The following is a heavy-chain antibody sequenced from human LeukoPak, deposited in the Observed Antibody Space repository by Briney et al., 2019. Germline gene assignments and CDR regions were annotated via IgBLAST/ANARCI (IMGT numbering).Heavy chain of an antibody. CDR3: ARVVHGDYPDY. V-gene: IGHV1-8*03. D-gene: IGHD4-17*01. CDR1: GYTFTSYD. J-gene: IGHJ4*02. CDR2: MNPNSGNT. Sequence: ASVKVSCKASGYTFTSYDINLVRQATGQGLEWMGWMNPNSGNTGYAQKFQGRVTITRNTSISTAYMELSSLRSEDTAVYYCARVVHGDYPDYWGQGTLVTVSS.